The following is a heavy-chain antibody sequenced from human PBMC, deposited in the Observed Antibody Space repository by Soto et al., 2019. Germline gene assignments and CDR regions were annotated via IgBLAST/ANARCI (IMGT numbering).Heavy chain of an antibody. Sequence: QVQLVESGGGVAQPGRSLRLSCAASGFIFRSYGMHWVRQAPGKGLEWVAFIWYDGVNKYYADSVKGRFTISRDNSKNTLYLQMNSLRAEDTAVYHCAREVDSGLLWVGNADSWGQGTLVTVSS. D-gene: IGHD3-10*01. CDR3: AREVDSGLLWVGNADS. V-gene: IGHV3-33*01. J-gene: IGHJ5*01. CDR2: IWYDGVNK. CDR1: GFIFRSYG.